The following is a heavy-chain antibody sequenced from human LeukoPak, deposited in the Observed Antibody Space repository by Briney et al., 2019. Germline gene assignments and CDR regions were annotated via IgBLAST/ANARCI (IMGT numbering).Heavy chain of an antibody. V-gene: IGHV3-23*01. CDR1: GFTFKNFD. CDR2: ISSNGGTT. CDR3: SKHGYSSGWPQVPCDY. J-gene: IGHJ4*02. D-gene: IGHD6-19*01. Sequence: GGSLRLSCAASGFTFKNFDMSWVRQAPGKGLEWVSTISSNGGTTFYADSVKGRFTISRDNSKKTLYLQMNSLRAEDTAVYYCSKHGYSSGWPQVPCDYWGQGTLVTVSS.